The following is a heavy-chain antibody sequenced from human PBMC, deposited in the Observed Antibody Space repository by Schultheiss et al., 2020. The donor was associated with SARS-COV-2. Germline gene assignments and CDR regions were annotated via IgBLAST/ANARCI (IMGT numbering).Heavy chain of an antibody. CDR3: ARGGRYFDWLLLFFSE. Sequence: GESLKISCAASGFTFTDYSMHWVRQAPGKGLEWVALVAYDGGNKFYADSVKGRFSISRDNSKNVLFLQMNSVRPEDTAVYYCARGGRYFDWLLLFFSEGGQGTRVTVSS. CDR1: GFTFTDYS. D-gene: IGHD3-9*01. CDR2: VAYDGGNK. V-gene: IGHV3-30*04. J-gene: IGHJ4*02.